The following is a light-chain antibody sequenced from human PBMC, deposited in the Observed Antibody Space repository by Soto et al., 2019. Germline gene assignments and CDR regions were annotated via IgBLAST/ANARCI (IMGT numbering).Light chain of an antibody. V-gene: IGKV1-5*03. CDR1: QSISVW. J-gene: IGKJ1*01. CDR3: QQYGANPGT. CDR2: QAS. Sequence: DIQMTQSPSTLSASVGDRVTITCRASQSISVWLAWYQQKPGKAPNLLIFQASSLESGVPSRFSGSKSGTEFTLTINSLQPDDFATYYCQQYGANPGTFGQGTKVEMK.